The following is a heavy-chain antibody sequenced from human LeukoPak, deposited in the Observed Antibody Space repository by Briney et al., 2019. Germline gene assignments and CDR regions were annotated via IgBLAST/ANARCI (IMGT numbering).Heavy chain of an antibody. V-gene: IGHV1-69*05. Sequence: SVKVSCKASGGTFSSYAISWVRQAPGQGLEWMGGIIPIFGTANYAQKFQGRVTITTDESASTAYMELSSLRSEDTAVYYCARGYCSSTSCYDLGEYDYWGQGTLVTVSS. CDR3: ARGYCSSTSCYDLGEYDY. CDR2: IIPIFGTA. J-gene: IGHJ4*02. D-gene: IGHD2-2*01. CDR1: GGTFSSYA.